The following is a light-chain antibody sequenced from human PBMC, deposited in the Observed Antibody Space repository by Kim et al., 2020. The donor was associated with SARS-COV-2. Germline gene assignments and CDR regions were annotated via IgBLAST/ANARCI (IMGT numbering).Light chain of an antibody. CDR1: QSCTSGY. V-gene: IGKV3D-20*01. CDR3: KQYGSSP. CDR2: HAS. Sequence: GQRAPCPTGASQSCTSGYLACNQKKAGLAPRLLIQHASSRATGIPGTFSGSGAGTAFTLTISRLEPDDFAVYYCKQYGSSPFGGGTKVDIK. J-gene: IGKJ4*01.